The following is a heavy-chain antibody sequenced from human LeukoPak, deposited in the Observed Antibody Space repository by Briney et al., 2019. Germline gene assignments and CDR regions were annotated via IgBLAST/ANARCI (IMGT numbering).Heavy chain of an antibody. CDR3: ARIYCSGGSCYSGHVDY. D-gene: IGHD2-15*01. J-gene: IGHJ4*02. Sequence: PSETLSLTCAVYGGSFSGYYWSWIHQPPGKGLEWIGEINHSGSTNYNPSLKSRVTISVDTSKNQFSLKLSSVTAADTAVYYCARIYCSGGSCYSGHVDYWGQGTLVTVSS. CDR1: GGSFSGYY. CDR2: INHSGST. V-gene: IGHV4-34*01.